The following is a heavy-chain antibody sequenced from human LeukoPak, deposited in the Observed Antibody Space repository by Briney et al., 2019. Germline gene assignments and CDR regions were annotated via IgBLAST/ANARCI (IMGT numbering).Heavy chain of an antibody. CDR2: ISSSSDYI. V-gene: IGHV3-21*01. CDR3: ARGHPGNDY. CDR1: GFSFSNYI. J-gene: IGHJ4*02. Sequence: PGGSLRLSCAASGFSFSNYIMNWVRQAPGKGLEWVSSISSSSDYIYYADSVKGRFTISRDNSKNTLYLQMNSLRAEDTAVYYCARGHPGNDYWGQGTLVTVSS.